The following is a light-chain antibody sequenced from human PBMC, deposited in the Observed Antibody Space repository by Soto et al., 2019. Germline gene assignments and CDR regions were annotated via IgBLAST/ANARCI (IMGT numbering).Light chain of an antibody. CDR2: NVN. CDR1: SGDVGGYNY. J-gene: IGLJ1*01. V-gene: IGLV2-11*01. Sequence: QSALTQPRSVSGSPGQSVSISCTGISGDVGGYNYVSWYQQHPGKAPKLMISNVNKRPSGVPDRFSGSKSGNTASLTISGLQAEDEADYYCCSYSGGPYVFGTGTKLTVL. CDR3: CSYSGGPYV.